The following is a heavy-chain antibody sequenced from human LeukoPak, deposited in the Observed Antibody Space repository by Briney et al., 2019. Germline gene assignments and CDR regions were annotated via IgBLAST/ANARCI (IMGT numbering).Heavy chain of an antibody. D-gene: IGHD2-15*01. CDR1: GASISSGSYY. Sequence: SQTLSLTCTVSGASISSGSYYWTWIRQPAGKGLEWIGRIYTSGNTNYNPSLKSRVTISIDTSRNQFSLKLSSVTAADTAVYYCAKDSCGGSCNSYWFDPWGQGTLVTVSS. V-gene: IGHV4-61*02. CDR3: AKDSCGGSCNSYWFDP. CDR2: IYTSGNT. J-gene: IGHJ5*02.